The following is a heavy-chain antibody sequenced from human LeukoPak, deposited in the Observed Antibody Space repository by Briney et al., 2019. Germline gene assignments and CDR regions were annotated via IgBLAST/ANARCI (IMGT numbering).Heavy chain of an antibody. D-gene: IGHD1-26*01. Sequence: GGSLRLSCAASGFTFSSYSMNWVRQAPGKGLEWVSSISSSSSYIYYADSVKGRFTISRDNAKNSLYLQMNSLRAEDTAVYYCARHKASIVGLDAFDIWGQGTMVTVSS. CDR1: GFTFSSYS. J-gene: IGHJ3*02. CDR3: ARHKASIVGLDAFDI. V-gene: IGHV3-21*01. CDR2: ISSSSSYI.